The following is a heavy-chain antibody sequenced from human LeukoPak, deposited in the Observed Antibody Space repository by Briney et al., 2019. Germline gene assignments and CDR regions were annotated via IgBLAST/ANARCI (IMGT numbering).Heavy chain of an antibody. CDR3: ARETKRIAAAPTTGLWELAYYDMDV. J-gene: IGHJ6*02. Sequence: GGSLRLSCAASGFTFTNAWMNWVRQAPGKGLEWVGRIKTKSDGATTDYAAPVKGRFTTSRDDSKNTLYLQMNSLKTEDTAVYYCARETKRIAAAPTTGLWELAYYDMDVWGQGTTVTVSS. CDR1: GFTFTNAW. V-gene: IGHV3-15*07. D-gene: IGHD6-13*01. CDR2: IKTKSDGATT.